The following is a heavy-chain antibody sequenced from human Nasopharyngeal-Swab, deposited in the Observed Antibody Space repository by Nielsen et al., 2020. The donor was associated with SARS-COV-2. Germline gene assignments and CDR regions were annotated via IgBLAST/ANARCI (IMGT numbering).Heavy chain of an antibody. J-gene: IGHJ1*01. D-gene: IGHD6-19*01. CDR3: ARSTIAVAGRGISAY. CDR2: NSAHNGNT. Sequence: ASVKVSCKASGYTFTSYGISWVRQAPGQGLEWMGWNSAHNGNTNYVQKLQGRVNLTTDTSTRTAYIELSSLRSDDKAVYYCARSTIAVAGRGISAYWGQGTLVTVSS. V-gene: IGHV1-18*01. CDR1: GYTFTSYG.